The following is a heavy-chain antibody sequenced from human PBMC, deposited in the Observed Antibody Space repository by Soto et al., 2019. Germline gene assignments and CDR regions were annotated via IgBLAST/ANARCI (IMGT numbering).Heavy chain of an antibody. J-gene: IGHJ6*02. V-gene: IGHV3-23*01. D-gene: IGHD2-8*02. CDR1: GFTFNAHA. Sequence: EVQVLESGGGLLQPGGALRRSCVAAGFTFNAHAMTWVRQGPGMGLEWTSTISGDGKTTHYADSVKGRFTVSRDNSKNTLSLQMNSLRAEDTATYYCVKDWTGNKCPCLDVWGQGTTVTVSS. CDR3: VKDWTGNKCPCLDV. CDR2: ISGDGKTT.